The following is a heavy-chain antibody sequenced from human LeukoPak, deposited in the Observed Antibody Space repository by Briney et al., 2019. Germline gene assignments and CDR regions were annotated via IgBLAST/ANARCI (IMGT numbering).Heavy chain of an antibody. CDR1: GGSISSYY. V-gene: IGHV4-39*07. CDR3: ARGSRELVDY. Sequence: SETLSLTCTVSGGSISSYYWSWIRQPPGKGLEWIGSIYYSGSTYYNPSLKSRVTISVDTSKNQFSLKLSSVTAADTAVYYCARGSRELVDYWGQGTLVTVSS. J-gene: IGHJ4*02. D-gene: IGHD1-26*01. CDR2: IYYSGST.